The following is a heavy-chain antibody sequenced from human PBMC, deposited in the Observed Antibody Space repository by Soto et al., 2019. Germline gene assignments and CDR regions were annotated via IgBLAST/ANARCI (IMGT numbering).Heavy chain of an antibody. CDR1: GGSISGHA. V-gene: IGHV4-4*07. CDR3: ARDGSGTGSFDP. D-gene: IGHD3-10*01. Sequence: TSETLSLTCTVSGGSISGHAWIWVRQPAGRGLEWIGHIYPSGSTSYNPSLRSRVTMSLDTSKNRIFLNLTSVTAADTAVYYCARDGSGTGSFDPWGQGTLVTVSS. J-gene: IGHJ5*02. CDR2: IYPSGST.